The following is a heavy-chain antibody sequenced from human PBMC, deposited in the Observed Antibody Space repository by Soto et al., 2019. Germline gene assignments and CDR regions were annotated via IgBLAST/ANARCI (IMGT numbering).Heavy chain of an antibody. CDR2: IIPIFGTA. V-gene: IGHV1-69*13. Sequence: SVKVSCKASGGTFSSYAISWVRQAPGQGLEWMGGIIPIFGTANYAQKFQGRVTITADESTSTAYMELSSLRSEDTAVYYCARDGVVVAAVLEWWFDPWGKGTLVTVAS. J-gene: IGHJ5*02. D-gene: IGHD2-15*01. CDR3: ARDGVVVAAVLEWWFDP. CDR1: GGTFSSYA.